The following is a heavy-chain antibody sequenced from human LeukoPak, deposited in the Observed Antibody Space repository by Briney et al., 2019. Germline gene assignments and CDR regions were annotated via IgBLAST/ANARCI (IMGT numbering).Heavy chain of an antibody. V-gene: IGHV4-34*01. Sequence: SETLSLTCAVYGGSFSGYYWSWIRQPPGKGLEWIGEINHSGSTNYNPSLKSRVTISVDTSKNQFSLKLSSVTAADTAVYYCAREIQAAQGDYFDYWGQGTLVTVSS. CDR1: GGSFSGYY. D-gene: IGHD2-15*01. J-gene: IGHJ4*02. CDR2: INHSGST. CDR3: AREIQAAQGDYFDY.